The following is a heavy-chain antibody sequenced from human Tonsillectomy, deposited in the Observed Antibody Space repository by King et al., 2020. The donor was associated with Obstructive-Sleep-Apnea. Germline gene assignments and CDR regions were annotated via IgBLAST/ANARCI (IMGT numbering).Heavy chain of an antibody. Sequence: LQLQESGPGLVKPSETLSLTCTVSGGSISSSSYYWGWIRQPPGKGLEWIGSIYYSGSTYYNPSLKSRVTISVETAKNQFSLKLSSVTAADTAVYYCAREIGDDFWSGYNWFDPWGQGTLVTVSS. J-gene: IGHJ5*02. CDR3: AREIGDDFWSGYNWFDP. CDR1: GGSISSSSYY. V-gene: IGHV4-39*07. CDR2: IYYSGST. D-gene: IGHD3-3*01.